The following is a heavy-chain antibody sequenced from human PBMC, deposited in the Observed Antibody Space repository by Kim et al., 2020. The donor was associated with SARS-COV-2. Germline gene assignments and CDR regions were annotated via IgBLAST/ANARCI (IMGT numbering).Heavy chain of an antibody. V-gene: IGHV4-31*02. CDR3: AGEVVIAGYPQLFDY. J-gene: IGHJ4*02. Sequence: PHPKSRVTVSVDTSKNQFSLNLSSVTAADTAVYYCAGEVVIAGYPQLFDYWGQGTLVTVSS. D-gene: IGHD3-22*01.